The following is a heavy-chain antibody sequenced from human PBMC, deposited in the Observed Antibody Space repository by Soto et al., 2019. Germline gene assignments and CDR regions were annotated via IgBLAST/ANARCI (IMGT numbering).Heavy chain of an antibody. CDR1: GLTFSSHG. CDR3: AKDRDGYNYEYYFDY. V-gene: IGHV3-30*18. Sequence: GSLRLSCAASGLTFSSHGMHWVRQAPGKGLEWVAVISYDGNKKYYADSVKGRFTISRDNSMNTLYLQMNSLRVEDTAVYYCAKDRDGYNYEYYFDYWGQGTLVTVSS. J-gene: IGHJ4*02. D-gene: IGHD5-12*01. CDR2: ISYDGNKK.